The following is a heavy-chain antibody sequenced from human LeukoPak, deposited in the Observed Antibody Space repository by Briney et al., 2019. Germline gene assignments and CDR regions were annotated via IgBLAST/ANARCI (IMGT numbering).Heavy chain of an antibody. CDR2: INHSGST. D-gene: IGHD3-22*01. V-gene: IGHV4-34*01. J-gene: IGHJ4*02. Sequence: SETLSLTCAVYGGSFSGYYWSWIRQPPGKGLGWIGEINHSGSTNYNPSLKSRVTISVDTSKNQFSLKLSSVTAADTAVYYCARLTYYYDSSGYYYFDYWGQGTLVTVSS. CDR3: ARLTYYYDSSGYYYFDY. CDR1: GGSFSGYY.